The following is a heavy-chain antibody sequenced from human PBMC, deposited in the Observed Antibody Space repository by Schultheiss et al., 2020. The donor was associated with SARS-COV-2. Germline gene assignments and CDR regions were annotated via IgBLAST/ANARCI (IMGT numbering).Heavy chain of an antibody. CDR1: GGSISSGGYY. CDR3: ARGAASGQDWFDP. Sequence: SETLSLTCTVSGGSISSGGYYWSWIRQHPGKGLEWIGYIYYSGTTRYHPSLKSRLTISVDTSKGQFSLNLRSVTAADTAFYYCARGAASGQDWFDPWGPGTLVTVSS. J-gene: IGHJ5*02. D-gene: IGHD6-25*01. V-gene: IGHV4-61*08. CDR2: IYYSGTT.